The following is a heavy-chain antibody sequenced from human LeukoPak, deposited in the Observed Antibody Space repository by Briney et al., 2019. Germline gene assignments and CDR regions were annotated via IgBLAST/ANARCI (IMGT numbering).Heavy chain of an antibody. J-gene: IGHJ4*02. V-gene: IGHV3-30*18. CDR2: IGDTGRAK. CDR1: GFTFSRHG. Sequence: GGSLRLSCAASGFTFSRHGMHWVRQAPGKGLEWVAVIGDTGRAKYYADSVKGRFTISRDNSKNTLYLQMNSLRAEDTAVYYCAKDLAGSSFDYWGQGTLVTVSS. CDR3: AKDLAGSSFDY. D-gene: IGHD3-10*01.